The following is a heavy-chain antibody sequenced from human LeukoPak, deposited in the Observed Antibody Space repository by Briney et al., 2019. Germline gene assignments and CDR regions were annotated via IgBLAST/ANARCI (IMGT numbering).Heavy chain of an antibody. D-gene: IGHD6-13*01. J-gene: IGHJ6*02. V-gene: IGHV4-39*01. Sequence: SETLSLTCTVSGGSISSSSYYWGWIRQPPGKGLEWIGSIYYSGSTYYNPSLKSRVNISVDTSKNQFSLKLSSVTAADTAVYYCARHGRSSWYPPYYYYYGMDVWGQGTTVTVSS. CDR2: IYYSGST. CDR1: GGSISSSSYY. CDR3: ARHGRSSWYPPYYYYYGMDV.